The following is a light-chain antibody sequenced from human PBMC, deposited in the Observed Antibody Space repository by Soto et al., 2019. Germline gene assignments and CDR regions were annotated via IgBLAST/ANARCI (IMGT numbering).Light chain of an antibody. J-gene: IGKJ2*01. V-gene: IGKV3-11*01. CDR1: QSVSSY. CDR3: QQRSNLPPA. Sequence: EIVLTQSPATLSLSPGERATLSCRASQSVSSYLAWYQQKPGQAPRLLIYDASNRATGIPARFSGSGSGTDFTVTISSLEPEDFAVYYCQQRSNLPPAFGQGTKLEIK. CDR2: DAS.